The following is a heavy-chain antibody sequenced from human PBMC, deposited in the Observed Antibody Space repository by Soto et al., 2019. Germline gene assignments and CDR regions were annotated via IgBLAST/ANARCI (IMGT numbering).Heavy chain of an antibody. CDR1: AFTFTTHA. CDR2: IGDSGGST. V-gene: IGHV3-23*01. D-gene: IGHD3-10*01. CDR3: AKDRMVRGIIGYYYGMDV. J-gene: IGHJ6*02. Sequence: VQLLESGGGLVQPGGSLTLSCAASAFTFTTHAMSWVRQAPGKGLEWVSGIGDSGGSTYYADSVKGRFTISRDSSKNTLYLQMKSLRAEDTAVYYCAKDRMVRGIIGYYYGMDVWGQGTTVIVSS.